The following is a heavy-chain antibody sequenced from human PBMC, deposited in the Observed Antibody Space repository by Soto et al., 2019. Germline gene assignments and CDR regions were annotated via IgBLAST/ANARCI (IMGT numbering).Heavy chain of an antibody. CDR1: GFTFSSYG. J-gene: IGHJ6*03. D-gene: IGHD6-6*01. CDR2: IWYDGSNK. V-gene: IGHV3-33*01. Sequence: GGSLRLSCAASGFTFSSYGMHWVRQAPGKGLEWVAVIWYDGSNKYYADSVKGRFTISRDNSKNTLYLQMNSLRAEDTAVYYCARGTGSIEYSSSSGLGYYYYYMDVWGKGTTVTVSS. CDR3: ARGTGSIEYSSSSGLGYYYYYMDV.